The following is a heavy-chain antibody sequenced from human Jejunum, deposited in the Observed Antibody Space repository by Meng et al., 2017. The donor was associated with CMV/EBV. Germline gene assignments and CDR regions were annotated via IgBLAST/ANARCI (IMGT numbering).Heavy chain of an antibody. J-gene: IGHJ6*02. Sequence: SGDSIRYYNWAGIRQPPGKRLEWIGFIYHSGSTNYNPSLKSRVTISVDTSKSQVSLKLYSVSAADTAVYYCARFSATGAYYYGMDVWGQGTTVTVSS. CDR3: ARFSATGAYYYGMDV. D-gene: IGHD3-10*01. CDR2: IYHSGST. V-gene: IGHV4-59*01. CDR1: GDSIRYYN.